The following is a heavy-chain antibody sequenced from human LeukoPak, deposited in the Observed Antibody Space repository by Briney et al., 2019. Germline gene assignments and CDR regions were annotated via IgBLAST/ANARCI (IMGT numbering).Heavy chain of an antibody. J-gene: IGHJ4*02. CDR2: ISGSGAST. V-gene: IGHV3-23*01. CDR3: SKVWESYGDMDFDY. Sequence: GGSLRLSCAASGFTFSSYAMHWVRQAPGKGLEWVSAISGSGASTYYADSVKGRFTISRDNSKNTLYLQMNSLRAEDTAVYYCSKVWESYGDMDFDYWGQGTLVTVSS. CDR1: GFTFSSYA. D-gene: IGHD4-17*01.